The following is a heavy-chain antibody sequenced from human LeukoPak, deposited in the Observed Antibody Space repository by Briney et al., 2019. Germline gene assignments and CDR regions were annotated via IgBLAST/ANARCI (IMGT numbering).Heavy chain of an antibody. V-gene: IGHV1-46*01. CDR3: AREPTLAALTVDNWFAP. CDR1: GYTLSSYY. CDR2: INPSGSIT. J-gene: IGHJ5*02. D-gene: IGHD6-13*01. Sequence: GASVKLSCKVSGYTLSSYYMHWIRQPPGQGLEWMGLINPSGSITTYAQKFQGRVTVTRDTSTSTVYMELRSLRSEDTAVYYCAREPTLAALTVDNWFAPWGQGTLVTVSS.